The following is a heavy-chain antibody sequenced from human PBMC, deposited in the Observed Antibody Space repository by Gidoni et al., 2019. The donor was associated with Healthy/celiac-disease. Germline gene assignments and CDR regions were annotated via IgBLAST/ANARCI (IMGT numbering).Heavy chain of an antibody. Sequence: QVQLVESGGGVVQPCRSLRLSCPASGFTFSSYAMHWVRQAPGKGLEWVAVISYDGSNKYYADSVKGRFTISRDNSKNTLYLQMNSLRAEDTAVYYCARGGSRYYYYYGMDVWGQGTTVTVSS. CDR3: ARGGSRYYYYYGMDV. CDR1: GFTFSSYA. J-gene: IGHJ6*02. V-gene: IGHV3-30-3*01. D-gene: IGHD6-13*01. CDR2: ISYDGSNK.